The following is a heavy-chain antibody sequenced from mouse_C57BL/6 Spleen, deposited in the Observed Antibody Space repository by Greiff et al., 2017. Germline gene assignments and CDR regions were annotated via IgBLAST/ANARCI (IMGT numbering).Heavy chain of an antibody. V-gene: IGHV1-54*01. J-gene: IGHJ3*01. CDR1: GYAFTNYL. CDR2: INPGSGGT. CDR3: ARDYYGSSYGFAY. Sequence: QVQLQQSGAELVRPGTSVKVSCKASGYAFTNYLIEWVKQRPGQGLEWIGVINPGSGGTNYTEKLKGKATLTADKSSSTASMQLSSLTSEDSAVYFCARDYYGSSYGFAYWGKGTLVTGSA. D-gene: IGHD1-1*01.